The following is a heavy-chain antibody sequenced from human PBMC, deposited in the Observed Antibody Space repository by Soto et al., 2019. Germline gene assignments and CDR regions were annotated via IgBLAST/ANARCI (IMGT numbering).Heavy chain of an antibody. D-gene: IGHD3-16*02. CDR1: GFTFGDYA. CDR3: TRRAPIDYDYIWGSYPSFDY. Sequence: GGSLRLSCTASGFTFGDYAMSWFRQAPGKGLEWVGFIRSKAYGGTTEYAASVKGRFTISRDDSKSIAYLQMNSLKTEDTAVYYCTRRAPIDYDYIWGSYPSFDYWGQGTLVTVSS. V-gene: IGHV3-49*03. CDR2: IRSKAYGGTT. J-gene: IGHJ4*02.